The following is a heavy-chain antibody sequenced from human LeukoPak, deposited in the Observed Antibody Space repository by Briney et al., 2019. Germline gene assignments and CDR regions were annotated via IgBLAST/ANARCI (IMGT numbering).Heavy chain of an antibody. J-gene: IGHJ4*02. D-gene: IGHD3-22*01. CDR3: ARDVRLYDRSSYAYFDY. CDR1: GGSINSYY. V-gene: IGHV4-59*01. Sequence: PSETLSLTCTVSGGSINSYYWGWIRQPPGKGLEWIGYIYHSGSTKYNPSLKSRVTISVDTSKNQFSLKLSSVTAADTAVYYCARDVRLYDRSSYAYFDYWGQGALVTVSS. CDR2: IYHSGST.